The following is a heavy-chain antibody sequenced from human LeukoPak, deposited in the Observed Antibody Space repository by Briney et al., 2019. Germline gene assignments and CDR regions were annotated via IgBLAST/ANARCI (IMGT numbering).Heavy chain of an antibody. D-gene: IGHD1-26*01. V-gene: IGHV4-59*08. CDR2: IYYSGST. Sequence: SETLSLTCTVSGGSISSYYWSWIRQPPGKGLEWIGYIYYSGSTNYNPSLKSRVTISVDTSKNQFSLKLSSVTAADTAVYYCARSLGYSGSYYWSDPWGQGTLVTVSS. J-gene: IGHJ5*02. CDR3: ARSLGYSGSYYWSDP. CDR1: GGSISSYY.